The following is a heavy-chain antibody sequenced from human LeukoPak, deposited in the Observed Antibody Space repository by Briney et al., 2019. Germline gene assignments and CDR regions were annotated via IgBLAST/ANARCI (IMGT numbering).Heavy chain of an antibody. CDR2: INQGGSDK. D-gene: IGHD1-14*01. CDR3: TRDRSRAEDD. CDR1: GFTFSGHW. V-gene: IGHV3-7*01. J-gene: IGHJ4*02. Sequence: GGSLRLSCAASGFTFSGHWMSWVRQAPGKGLEWAANINQGGSDKYYVDSVKGRFTISRDNADNLLYLQMNSLRGEDTAVYYCTRDRSRAEDDWGQGTLVTVSS.